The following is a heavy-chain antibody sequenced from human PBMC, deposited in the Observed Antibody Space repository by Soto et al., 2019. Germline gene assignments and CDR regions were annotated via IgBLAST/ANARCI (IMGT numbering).Heavy chain of an antibody. D-gene: IGHD6-19*01. Sequence: GGSLRLSCAASGFTFNIYSMSWIRQAAGQGPEWVSFLSRSGNTIYYADSVKGRFSISRDNAENSLYLQMESLRVEDTATYFCARSSGWDEADAFEMWGQGTMVTVSS. CDR3: ARSSGWDEADAFEM. J-gene: IGHJ3*02. CDR1: GFTFNIYS. V-gene: IGHV3-11*01. CDR2: LSRSGNTI.